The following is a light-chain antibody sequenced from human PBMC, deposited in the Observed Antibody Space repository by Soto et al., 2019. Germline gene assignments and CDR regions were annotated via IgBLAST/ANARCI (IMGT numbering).Light chain of an antibody. CDR1: QTVSSSS. Sequence: DIVLTQSPGTLSLSPGERATLSCRASQTVSSSSLAWYQQKPAQAPRLLIFGASTRAAGFPDRFSGSGSGTDFTLTISRLEPEDFAVYYCQQYGSSPRTFGQGTKVDIK. CDR3: QQYGSSPRT. J-gene: IGKJ1*01. V-gene: IGKV3-20*01. CDR2: GAS.